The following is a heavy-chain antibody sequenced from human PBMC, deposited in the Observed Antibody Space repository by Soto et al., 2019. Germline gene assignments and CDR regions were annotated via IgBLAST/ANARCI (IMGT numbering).Heavy chain of an antibody. CDR1: GGSISSYY. J-gene: IGHJ4*02. Sequence: SETLSLTCTVSGGSISSYYWSWIRQPPGKGLEWIGYIYYGGSTNYNPSLKSRVTISVDTSKNQFSLKLSSVTAADTAVYYCARESYSSSWYPDYWGQGTLVTVSS. CDR3: ARESYSSSWYPDY. V-gene: IGHV4-59*01. CDR2: IYYGGST. D-gene: IGHD6-13*01.